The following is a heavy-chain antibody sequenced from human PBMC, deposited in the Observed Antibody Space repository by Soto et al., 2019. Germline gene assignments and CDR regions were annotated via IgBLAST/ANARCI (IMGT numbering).Heavy chain of an antibody. D-gene: IGHD6-19*01. Sequence: QVQLQQWGAGLLKPSETLSLTCAVYGGSFSGYYWSWIRQPPGKGLEWIGEINHSGSTNYNPSLKSRVTISVDTSKNKFSLKLSSVTAADTAVYYCARVGGAVAGSKEYGMDVWGQGTTVTVSS. V-gene: IGHV4-34*01. CDR1: GGSFSGYY. J-gene: IGHJ6*02. CDR3: ARVGGAVAGSKEYGMDV. CDR2: INHSGST.